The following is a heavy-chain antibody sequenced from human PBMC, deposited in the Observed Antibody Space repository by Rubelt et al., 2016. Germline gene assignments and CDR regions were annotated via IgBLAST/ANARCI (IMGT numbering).Heavy chain of an antibody. V-gene: IGHV3-23*01. Sequence: PGGSLRLSCAASGFTFSSYAMSWVRQAPGKGLEWVSAISGSGGSTYYADSVKGRFTISRDNAKNSLYLQMNSLRAEDTAVYYCARGVTYYDFWSGSADIDYWGQGTLVTVSS. CDR2: ISGSGGST. CDR1: GFTFSSYA. J-gene: IGHJ4*02. CDR3: ARGVTYYDFWSGSADIDY. D-gene: IGHD3-3*01.